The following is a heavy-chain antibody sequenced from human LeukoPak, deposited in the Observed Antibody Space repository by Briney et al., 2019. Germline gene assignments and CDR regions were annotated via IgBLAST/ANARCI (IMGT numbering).Heavy chain of an antibody. CDR1: GFTFSSYA. CDR2: ISYDGSNK. V-gene: IGHV3-30*04. D-gene: IGHD6-13*01. Sequence: GGSLRLSCAASGFTFSSYAMHWVRQAPGKGLEGVAVISYDGSNKYYADSVKGRFTISRDNSKNTLYLQKNSLRAEDTAVYYCARDGERGSSWSLDYWGQGTLVTVSS. J-gene: IGHJ4*02. CDR3: ARDGERGSSWSLDY.